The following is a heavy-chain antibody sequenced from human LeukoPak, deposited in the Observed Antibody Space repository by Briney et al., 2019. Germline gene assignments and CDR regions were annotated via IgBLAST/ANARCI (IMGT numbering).Heavy chain of an antibody. D-gene: IGHD3-9*01. CDR1: GFTFSSYA. V-gene: IGHV3-21*01. Sequence: GGSLRLSCAASGFTFSSYAMNWVRRAPGKGLEWVSSISSSSSYIYYADSVKGRFTISRDNAKNSLYPQMNSLRAEDTAVYYCARGGPNSFYYDILTGYDYYYGMDVWGQGTTVTVSS. CDR2: ISSSSSYI. CDR3: ARGGPNSFYYDILTGYDYYYGMDV. J-gene: IGHJ6*02.